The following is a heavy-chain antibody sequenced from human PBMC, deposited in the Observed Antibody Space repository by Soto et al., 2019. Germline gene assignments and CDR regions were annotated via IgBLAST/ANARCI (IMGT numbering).Heavy chain of an antibody. CDR3: AKDLSGSEYYYFGMDV. J-gene: IGHJ6*04. V-gene: IGHV3-30*18. CDR1: GFTFSDYA. Sequence: QVQLVESGGGVVQPGRSLRLSCAASGFTFSDYAIHWVRQAPGKGLEWVAVISYDGNNEYYADFVKGRFAISRDNSKNPLFLKLNSLRPEDTAVYYCAKDLSGSEYYYFGMDVWGNGTTVTVSS. CDR2: ISYDGNNE. D-gene: IGHD2-15*01.